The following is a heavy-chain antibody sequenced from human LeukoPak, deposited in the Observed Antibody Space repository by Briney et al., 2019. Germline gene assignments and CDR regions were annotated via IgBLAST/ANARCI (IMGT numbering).Heavy chain of an antibody. D-gene: IGHD3-22*01. CDR3: ARSSSVSMIVVGRDAFDI. V-gene: IGHV1-8*01. J-gene: IGHJ3*02. CDR1: GYTFTSYD. CDR2: MNPNSGNT. Sequence: ASVKVSCKASGYTFTSYDINWVRQATGQGLEWMGWMNPNSGNTGYAQKFQGRVTMTRNTSISTAYMELGSLRSEDTAVYYCARSSSVSMIVVGRDAFDIWGQGTMVTVSS.